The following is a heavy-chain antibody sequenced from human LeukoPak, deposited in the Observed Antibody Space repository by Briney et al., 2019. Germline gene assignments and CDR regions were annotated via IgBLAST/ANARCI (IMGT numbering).Heavy chain of an antibody. V-gene: IGHV3-11*04. D-gene: IGHD3-10*01. J-gene: IGHJ6*03. CDR2: ISGSGDTT. CDR1: GFTFSDYY. CDR3: TRAPYGSGKEGYYYYMDV. Sequence: GGSLRLSCTASGFTFSDYYMSWIRQAPGKGLEWIAHISGSGDTTYHKDSVQGRFAIPRDNAKNSLYLQMNSLRAEDTAVYYCTRAPYGSGKEGYYYYMDVWGKGPQSPSP.